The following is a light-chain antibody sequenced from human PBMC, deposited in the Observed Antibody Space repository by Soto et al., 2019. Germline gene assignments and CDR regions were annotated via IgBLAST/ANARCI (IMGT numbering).Light chain of an antibody. Sequence: QSVLTQPRSVSGSPGQSVTISCTGTSSDVGGYNYVSWYQQHPGKAPKLMIYDVSKRPSGVPDRFSGSKSGNTASLTISGLQPEDEADYYRSSFSSSSTPYVFGTGTKVTVL. V-gene: IGLV2-11*01. J-gene: IGLJ1*01. CDR2: DVS. CDR3: SSFSSSSTPYV. CDR1: SSDVGGYNY.